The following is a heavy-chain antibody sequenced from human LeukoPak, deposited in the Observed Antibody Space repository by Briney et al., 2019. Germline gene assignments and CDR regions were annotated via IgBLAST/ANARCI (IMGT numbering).Heavy chain of an antibody. V-gene: IGHV3-23*01. CDR2: ISGSAVIT. CDR3: AKIMVRGEVDY. Sequence: GGSLRLSCAASGLTFINFGMTWVRQAPGKGLEWVSAISGSAVITFYADSVKGRFAISRDNSKNTLYLQMNSLRAEDTAVYYCAKIMVRGEVDYWGQGTLVTVSS. J-gene: IGHJ4*02. D-gene: IGHD3-10*01. CDR1: GLTFINFG.